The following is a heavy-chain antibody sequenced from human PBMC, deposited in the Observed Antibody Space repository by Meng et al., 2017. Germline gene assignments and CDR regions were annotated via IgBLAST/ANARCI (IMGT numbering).Heavy chain of an antibody. CDR2: IYCDDDK. CDR3: AHVETSTWPHFDY. J-gene: IGHJ4*02. V-gene: IGHV2-5*02. D-gene: IGHD6-13*01. Sequence: SGPTLVKPTQTHMLIYTFSGFSLSPSGVGVGWIRQPPGKALEWLALIYCDDDKRSSPSLRSRLTVTKDTSKNQVVLTKTNMDPVDTARYYCAHVETSTWPHFDYWGQGTLVTVSS. CDR1: GFSLSPSGVG.